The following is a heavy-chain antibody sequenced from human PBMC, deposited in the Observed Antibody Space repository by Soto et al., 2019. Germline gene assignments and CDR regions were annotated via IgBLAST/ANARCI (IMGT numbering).Heavy chain of an antibody. Sequence: QLQLQESGPGLVKPSETLSLTCTVSGGSISSSSYYWGWIRQPPGKGLEWIGSIYYSGSTYYNPPLSSRFTLSVDTSKNQYSLKLSSVTAADTAVYSCARHGGTISLTDYWGQGTLVTVSS. J-gene: IGHJ4*02. D-gene: IGHD3-9*01. CDR3: ARHGGTISLTDY. V-gene: IGHV4-39*01. CDR1: GGSISSSSYY. CDR2: IYYSGST.